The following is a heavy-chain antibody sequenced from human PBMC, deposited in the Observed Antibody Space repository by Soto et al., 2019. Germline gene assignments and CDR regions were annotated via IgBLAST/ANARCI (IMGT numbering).Heavy chain of an antibody. Sequence: ASVKVSCKASGYTFTIYDINWVRQATGQGLEWMGWMNPNSGNTGYAQKFQGRVTMTRNTSISAAYMELSSLRSEDTAVYYCARASGNYVPYYYYYYYMDVWGKGTTVTVSS. D-gene: IGHD4-4*01. CDR1: GYTFTIYD. J-gene: IGHJ6*03. CDR3: ARASGNYVPYYYYYYYMDV. CDR2: MNPNSGNT. V-gene: IGHV1-8*01.